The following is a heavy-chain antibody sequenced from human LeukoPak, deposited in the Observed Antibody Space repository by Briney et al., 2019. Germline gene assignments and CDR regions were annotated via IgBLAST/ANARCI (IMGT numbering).Heavy chain of an antibody. CDR2: ISYDGSNK. CDR3: AKGSAHYDSSGYYLFIPTAEYFQH. J-gene: IGHJ1*01. V-gene: IGHV3-30*18. D-gene: IGHD3-22*01. Sequence: GGSLRLSCAASGFTFSSYGMHWVRQAPGKGLAWVAVISYDGSNKYYADSVKGRFTISRDNSKNTLYLQMNSLRAEDTAVYYCAKGSAHYDSSGYYLFIPTAEYFQHWGQGTLVTVSS. CDR1: GFTFSSYG.